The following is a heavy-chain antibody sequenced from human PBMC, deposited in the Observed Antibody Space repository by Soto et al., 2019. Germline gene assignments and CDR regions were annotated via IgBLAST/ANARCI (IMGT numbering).Heavy chain of an antibody. V-gene: IGHV1-18*04. J-gene: IGHJ5*02. CDR2: ISAYNGNT. Sequence: GASVKVSCKASGYTFTSYGISWVRQAPGQGLEWMGWISAYNGNTNYAQKLQGRVTMTTDTSTSTAYMELRSLRSDDTAVYYCARDFTVVVPAAMVWFDPWGQGTLVTAPQ. CDR1: GYTFTSYG. CDR3: ARDFTVVVPAAMVWFDP. D-gene: IGHD2-2*01.